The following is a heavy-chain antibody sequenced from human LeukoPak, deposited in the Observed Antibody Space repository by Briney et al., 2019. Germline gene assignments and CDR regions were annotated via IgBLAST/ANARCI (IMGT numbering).Heavy chain of an antibody. CDR1: GGSISSLY. V-gene: IGHV4-59*11. CDR2: IYSSGST. D-gene: IGHD1-26*01. CDR3: ARDVSGSYFTGNWFDP. J-gene: IGHJ5*02. Sequence: WDTLSLTCTLSGGSISSLYWSWTRHPPGEGLEWLGYIYSSGSTNYNPSLKGRVTISVDTSKNQFSLKLSSVTAADTAVYYCARDVSGSYFTGNWFDPWGQGTLVTVSS.